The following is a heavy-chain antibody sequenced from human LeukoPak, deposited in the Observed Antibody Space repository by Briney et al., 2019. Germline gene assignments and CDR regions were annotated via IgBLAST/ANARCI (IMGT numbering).Heavy chain of an antibody. Sequence: ASVKVSCKASGYTFASYGISWVRQAPGQGLEWMGWISAYYGNTNYAQKFQDRVTMTTDTFTSIAYMELRSLRSDDTAVYYCARDTYCSSTSCFPYYTDVWGTGTTVTVSS. CDR3: ARDTYCSSTSCFPYYTDV. J-gene: IGHJ6*03. CDR2: ISAYYGNT. D-gene: IGHD2-2*01. CDR1: GYTFASYG. V-gene: IGHV1-18*01.